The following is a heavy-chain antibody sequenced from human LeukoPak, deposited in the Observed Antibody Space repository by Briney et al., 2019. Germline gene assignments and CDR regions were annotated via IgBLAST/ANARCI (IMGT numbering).Heavy chain of an antibody. CDR3: ARARSGWCTINDY. J-gene: IGHJ4*02. Sequence: SVKVSCKASGGTFSSYAISWVRQAPGQGLEWMGGIIPIFGTANYAQKFQGRVTITADKSTSTAYMELSSLRSEDTAVYYCARARSGWCTINDYWGQGTLVAVSS. CDR2: IIPIFGTA. CDR1: GGTFSSYA. D-gene: IGHD6-19*01. V-gene: IGHV1-69*06.